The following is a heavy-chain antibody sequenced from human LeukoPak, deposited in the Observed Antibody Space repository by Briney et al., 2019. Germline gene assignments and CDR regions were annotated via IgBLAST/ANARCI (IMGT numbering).Heavy chain of an antibody. CDR1: GGTFSSYA. D-gene: IGHD5-18*01. V-gene: IGHV1-69*01. Sequence: GASVKVSCKASGGTFSSYAISWVRQAPGQGLEWMGGIIPIFGTANYAQKFQGRVTITADESTSTAYMELSSLRSEDTAVYYCASSGYSYVSGGTYDYYFDYWGQGTLVTVSS. CDR2: IIPIFGTA. J-gene: IGHJ4*02. CDR3: ASSGYSYVSGGTYDYYFDY.